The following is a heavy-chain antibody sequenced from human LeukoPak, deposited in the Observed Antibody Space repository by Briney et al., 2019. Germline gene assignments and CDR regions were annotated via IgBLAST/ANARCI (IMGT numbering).Heavy chain of an antibody. Sequence: PGGSLRLSCAASGFTFSSYAMSWVRQAPGKGLEWVSAISGSGGSTYYADSVKGRFTISRDNSKNTLYLQMNSLRAEDTAVYYCAKGARVFGVVINTDDDAFDIWGQGTMVAVSS. CDR1: GFTFSSYA. CDR2: ISGSGGST. J-gene: IGHJ3*02. D-gene: IGHD3-3*01. CDR3: AKGARVFGVVINTDDDAFDI. V-gene: IGHV3-23*01.